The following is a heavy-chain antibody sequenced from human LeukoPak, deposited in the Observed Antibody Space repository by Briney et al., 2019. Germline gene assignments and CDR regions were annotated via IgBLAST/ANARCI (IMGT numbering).Heavy chain of an antibody. D-gene: IGHD5-12*01. CDR3: ARDSVESGYDSWWFDP. Sequence: PSETLSLTCSISGGSVTSGSYYWSWIRQASGQGLEWIGRLDSSGSTYYNPSLKSRVTISVDRSKNQFSLKLSSVTAADTAVYYCARDSVESGYDSWWFDPWGQGTLVTVSS. V-gene: IGHV4-61*02. CDR1: GGSVTSGSYY. J-gene: IGHJ5*02. CDR2: LDSSGST.